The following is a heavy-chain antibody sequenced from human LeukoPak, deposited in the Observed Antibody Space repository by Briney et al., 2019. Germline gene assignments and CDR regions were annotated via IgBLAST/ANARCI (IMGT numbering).Heavy chain of an antibody. J-gene: IGHJ4*02. Sequence: ASVKVSCKTSGGTFNNYIISWVRQAPGQGLEWVGTIILILDIANYAQKFQGRVAITADTSTSTAYMELSDLGSEDTAVYFCAREPEGLTTESHWGQGTLVTVSP. D-gene: IGHD1-14*01. CDR3: AREPEGLTTESH. V-gene: IGHV1-69*04. CDR2: IILILDIA. CDR1: GGTFNNYI.